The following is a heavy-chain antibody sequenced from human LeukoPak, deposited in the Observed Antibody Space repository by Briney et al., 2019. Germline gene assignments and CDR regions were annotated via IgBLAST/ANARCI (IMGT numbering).Heavy chain of an antibody. J-gene: IGHJ4*02. CDR2: IYYSGST. CDR3: ARGGGVAGTPYNPYDY. Sequence: SETLSLTCTVSGGSISSYYWSWIRQPPGKGLEWIGYIYYSGSTNYNPSLKSRVTISVDTSKNQFSLKLSSVTAADTAVYYCARGGGVAGTPYNPYDYWGQGTLVTVSS. V-gene: IGHV4-59*01. CDR1: GGSISSYY. D-gene: IGHD6-19*01.